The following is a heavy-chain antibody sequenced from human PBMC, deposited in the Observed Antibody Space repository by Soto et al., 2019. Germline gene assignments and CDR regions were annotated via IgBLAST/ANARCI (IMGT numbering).Heavy chain of an antibody. D-gene: IGHD3-9*01. CDR3: TSYEETYYDILTGYYKHYYYYYGMDV. J-gene: IGHJ6*02. Sequence: ESLKISCKGSGYSFTSYWIGWVRQMPGKGLEWMGIIYPGDSDTRYSPSFQGQVTISADKSISTAYLQWSSLKASDTAMYYCTSYEETYYDILTGYYKHYYYYYGMDVWGQGTTVTVSS. CDR1: GYSFTSYW. V-gene: IGHV5-51*01. CDR2: IYPGDSDT.